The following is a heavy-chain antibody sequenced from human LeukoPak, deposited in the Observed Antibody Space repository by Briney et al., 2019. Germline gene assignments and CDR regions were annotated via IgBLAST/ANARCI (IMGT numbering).Heavy chain of an antibody. CDR3: ARDPRRLPIDY. CDR2: IYYSGST. CDR1: GGSISSGDYY. Sequence: SETLSLTCTVSGGSISSGDYYWSWIRQPPGMGLEWIGYIYYSGSTYYNPCLKSRVTISVDTSKNQFSLKLSSVTAADTAVYYSARDPRRLPIDYWGQGTLVTVSA. J-gene: IGHJ4*02. V-gene: IGHV4-30-4*01.